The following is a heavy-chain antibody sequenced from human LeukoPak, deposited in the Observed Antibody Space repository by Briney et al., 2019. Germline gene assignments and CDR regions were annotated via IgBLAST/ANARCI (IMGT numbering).Heavy chain of an antibody. CDR3: ARGHSSGWYGGYFQH. Sequence: GASVKVSCKASGYTFSIYNMHWVRQAPGQGLEWMGWISVYNGETNYAQKLKGRVTMTTDTSTSTAYMELRSLRSDDTAVYYCARGHSSGWYGGYFQHWGQGTLVSVSS. V-gene: IGHV1-18*04. CDR1: GYTFSIYN. D-gene: IGHD6-19*01. CDR2: ISVYNGET. J-gene: IGHJ1*01.